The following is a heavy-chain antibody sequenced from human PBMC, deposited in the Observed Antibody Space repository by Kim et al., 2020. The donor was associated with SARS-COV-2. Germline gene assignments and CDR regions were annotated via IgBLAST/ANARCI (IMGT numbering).Heavy chain of an antibody. Sequence: GGSLRLSCAASQSSFGSYEMNWVRQAPGKGLEWVSYISGSGRTIYSADAVEGRFTMSRDNAKNTVSLEMNSLRVEDTGVYYCARVGCSSSSCHGHYYYY. CDR2: ISGSGRTI. V-gene: IGHV3-48*03. CDR3: ARVGCSSSSCHGHYYYY. CDR1: QSSFGSYE. J-gene: IGHJ6*01. D-gene: IGHD2-2*01.